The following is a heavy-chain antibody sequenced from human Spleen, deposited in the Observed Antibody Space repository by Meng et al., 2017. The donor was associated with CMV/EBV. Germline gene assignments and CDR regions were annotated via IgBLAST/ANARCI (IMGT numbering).Heavy chain of an antibody. J-gene: IGHJ4*02. CDR3: ARDRGIFDYYGSGSPDY. D-gene: IGHD3-10*01. CDR2: IIPVLDTA. CDR1: GGTFSSSA. V-gene: IGHV1-69*10. Sequence: SVKVSCKTSGGTFSSSAISWARQAPGQGLEWMGGIIPVLDTANYAQRFQGRVTITADKSTSTAYMDLSSLRSDDTAVYFCARDRGIFDYYGSGSPDYWGQGTLVTVSS.